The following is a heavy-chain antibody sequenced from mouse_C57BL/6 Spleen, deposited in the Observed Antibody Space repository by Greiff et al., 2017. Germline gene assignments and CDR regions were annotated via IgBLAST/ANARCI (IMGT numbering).Heavy chain of an antibody. CDR2: IRSKSSNYAT. CDR1: GFTFNTYA. CDR3: VRASSDYGSSYEGGFAY. V-gene: IGHV10-3*01. Sequence: EVHLVESGGGLVQPKGSLKLSCAASGFTFNTYAMHWVRQAPGKGLEWVARIRSKSSNYATYYADSVKDRFTISRDDSQSMLYLQMNNLKTEDTAMYYCVRASSDYGSSYEGGFAYWGQGTLVTVSA. D-gene: IGHD1-1*01. J-gene: IGHJ3*01.